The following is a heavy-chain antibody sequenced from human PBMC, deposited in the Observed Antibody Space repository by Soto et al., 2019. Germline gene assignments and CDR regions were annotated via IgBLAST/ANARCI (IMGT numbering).Heavy chain of an antibody. CDR2: ISSSSSTI. V-gene: IGHV3-48*02. CDR3: ARDSPPYEVLAGTGYYYGMDF. Sequence: GGSLRLSCAASGFTFSSYSMNWVRQAPGKGLEWVSYISSSSSTIYYADSVKGRFTISRDNAKNSLYLQMNSLRDEDTAVYYCARDSPPYEVLAGTGYYYGMDFWCQGTTVTVAS. CDR1: GFTFSSYS. J-gene: IGHJ6*02. D-gene: IGHD6-19*01.